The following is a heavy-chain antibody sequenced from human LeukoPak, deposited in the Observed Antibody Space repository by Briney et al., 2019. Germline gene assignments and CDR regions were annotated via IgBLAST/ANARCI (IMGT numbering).Heavy chain of an antibody. CDR2: ISAYNGNT. J-gene: IGHJ5*02. CDR1: GYTYTSYG. Sequence: ASVKVSCKASGYTYTSYGISWVRQAPGQGLEWMGWISAYNGNTDYAQKLQGRVTMTTDTSTSTAYMELRSLRSDDTAVYYSARRGVRGVTIADWFDPWGQGTLVTVSS. CDR3: ARRGVRGVTIADWFDP. D-gene: IGHD3-10*01. V-gene: IGHV1-18*01.